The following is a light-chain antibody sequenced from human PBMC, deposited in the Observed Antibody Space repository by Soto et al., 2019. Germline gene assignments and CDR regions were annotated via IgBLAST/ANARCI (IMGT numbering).Light chain of an antibody. CDR3: QQSYNSHT. Sequence: DIPMTQSPSSLSASVGDRVTIACRASQSIANHLNWYQHKPGKAPKLPIYAASTLQSGVPLRFSGSGSETDFTLSISSLQPEDFATYYCQQSYNSHTFGQGTKVDIK. CDR1: QSIANH. V-gene: IGKV1-39*01. J-gene: IGKJ2*01. CDR2: AAS.